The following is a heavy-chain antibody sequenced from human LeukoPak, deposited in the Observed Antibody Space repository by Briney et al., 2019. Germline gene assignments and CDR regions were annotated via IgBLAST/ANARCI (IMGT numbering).Heavy chain of an antibody. CDR2: IFDNRNT. J-gene: IGHJ4*02. CDR3: ARWDVITGTLDY. CDR1: GDSISSYY. D-gene: IGHD1-20*01. V-gene: IGHV4-59*01. Sequence: SETLSLTCTVSGDSISSYYWSWIRQPPGKGLEWIGYIFDNRNTKYNPSLKSRVSLSLDTSKNEFSLKLSSVTAADTAVYYCARWDVITGTLDYWGQGTLVTVSS.